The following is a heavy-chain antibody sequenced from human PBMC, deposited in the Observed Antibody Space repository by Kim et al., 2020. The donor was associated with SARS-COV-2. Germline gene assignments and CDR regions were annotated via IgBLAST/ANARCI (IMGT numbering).Heavy chain of an antibody. Sequence: SETLSLTCTVSGGSMISYYWTWIRQPPGKGLEWIGYIYHSGNTNYNPSLKSRVTMLLDTSTNQFSVKLTSVTAADTAVYYCARGGCPDYFYYYMNVWGTGTTVTVSS. J-gene: IGHJ6*03. V-gene: IGHV4-59*01. D-gene: IGHD3-9*01. CDR1: GGSMISYY. CDR2: IYHSGNT. CDR3: ARGGCPDYFYYYMNV.